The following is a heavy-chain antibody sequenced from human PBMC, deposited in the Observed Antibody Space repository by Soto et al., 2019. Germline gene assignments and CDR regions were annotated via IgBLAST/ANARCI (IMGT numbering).Heavy chain of an antibody. CDR3: ARGVDYTWEMNRHYYFAH. D-gene: IGHD3-16*01. V-gene: IGHV4-39*01. Sequence: QVQLQESGPGLVKPSETLSLTCTFSGDSISSSNYYLGWIRQSPGKGLEWIGRISYSGTTYYNPSLRNRVTVSVDTSKSQFCLKVSSATATDTAVYYCARGVDYTWEMNRHYYFAHWGQGTLATVSS. J-gene: IGHJ4*02. CDR1: GDSISSSNYY. CDR2: ISYSGTT.